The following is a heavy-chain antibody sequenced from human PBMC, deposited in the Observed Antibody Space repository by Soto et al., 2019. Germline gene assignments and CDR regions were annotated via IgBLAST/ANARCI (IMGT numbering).Heavy chain of an antibody. J-gene: IGHJ4*02. CDR3: ARESEDLTSNFDY. V-gene: IGHV3-21*06. CDR1: GFTFTRYS. Sequence: GGSLRLSCAASGFTFTRYSMNCVRQAPGKGLEWVSSISSTTNYIYYGDSMKGRFTISRDNAKNSLYLEMNSLRAEDTAVYYCARESEDLTSNFDYWGQGTLVTVSS. CDR2: ISSTTNYI.